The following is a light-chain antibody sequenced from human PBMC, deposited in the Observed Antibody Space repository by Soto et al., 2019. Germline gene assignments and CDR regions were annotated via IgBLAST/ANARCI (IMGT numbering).Light chain of an antibody. CDR2: DVS. J-gene: IGLJ1*01. CDR3: CSYTTSNTRQIV. V-gene: IGLV2-14*03. Sequence: QSVLTQPASVSGSPGQSITISCTGTSSDDGGYNYVSWYQHHPGKAPKLMIYDVSNRPSGVSNRFSGSKSGNTASLTISGLQPEDEADYYCCSYTTSNTRQIVFGTGTKLTVL. CDR1: SSDDGGYNY.